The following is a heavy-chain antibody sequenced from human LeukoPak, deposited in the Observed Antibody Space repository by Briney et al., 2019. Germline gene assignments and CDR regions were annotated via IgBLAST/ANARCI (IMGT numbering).Heavy chain of an antibody. D-gene: IGHD3-22*01. CDR1: GGSFSGYY. V-gene: IGHV4-59*10. J-gene: IGHJ4*02. CDR2: IYTSGST. CDR3: ARDRYYYDSSGYLTYYFDY. Sequence: SETLSLTCAVYGGSFSGYYWSWIRQPPGKGLEWIGRIYTSGSTNYNPSLKSRVTISVDTSKNQFSLKLSSVTAADTAVYYCARDRYYYDSSGYLTYYFDYWGQGTLVTVSS.